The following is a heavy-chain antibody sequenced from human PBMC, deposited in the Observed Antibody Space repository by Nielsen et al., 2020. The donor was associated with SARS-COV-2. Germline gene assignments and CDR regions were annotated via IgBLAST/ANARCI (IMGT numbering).Heavy chain of an antibody. D-gene: IGHD2-2*01. CDR1: GFTFSSYS. J-gene: IGHJ3*02. CDR2: ISSSSSYI. CDR3: ARDRVVVVPAATHDAFDI. Sequence: GGSLRLSCAASGFTFSSYSMNWVRQAPGKGLEWVSSISSSSSYIYYADSVKGRFTISRDNAKNSLYLQMNSLRAEDTPVYYCARDRVVVVPAATHDAFDIWGQGTMVTVSS. V-gene: IGHV3-21*01.